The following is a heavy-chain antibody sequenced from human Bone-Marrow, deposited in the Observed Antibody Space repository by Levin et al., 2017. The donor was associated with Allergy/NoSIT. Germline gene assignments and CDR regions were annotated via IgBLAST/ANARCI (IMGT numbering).Heavy chain of an antibody. Sequence: SCAASGFTFSSYSMNWVRQAPGKGLEWVSSISSSSSYIYYADSVKGRFTISRDNAKNSLYLQMNSLRAEDTAVYYCAREEDYYGSGSYYRVDYWGQGTLVTVSS. CDR3: AREEDYYGSGSYYRVDY. CDR2: ISSSSSYI. CDR1: GFTFSSYS. D-gene: IGHD3-10*01. J-gene: IGHJ4*02. V-gene: IGHV3-21*01.